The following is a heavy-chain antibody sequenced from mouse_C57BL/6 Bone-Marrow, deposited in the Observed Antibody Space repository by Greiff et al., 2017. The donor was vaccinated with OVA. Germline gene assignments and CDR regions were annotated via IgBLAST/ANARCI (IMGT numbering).Heavy chain of an antibody. D-gene: IGHD4-1*01. V-gene: IGHV1-64*01. J-gene: IGHJ1*03. Sequence: QVQLQQPGAELVKPGASVKLSCKASGYTFTSYWMHWVKQRPGQGLEWIGMIHPNSGSTNYNEKFKSKATLTVDKSSSTAYMQLSSLTSEDSAVYYCARPGVTGTGYFDVWGTGTTVTVSS. CDR1: GYTFTSYW. CDR3: ARPGVTGTGYFDV. CDR2: IHPNSGST.